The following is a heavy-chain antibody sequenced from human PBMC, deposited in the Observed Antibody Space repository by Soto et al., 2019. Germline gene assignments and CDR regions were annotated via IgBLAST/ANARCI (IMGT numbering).Heavy chain of an antibody. V-gene: IGHV1-46*01. J-gene: IGHJ4*02. CDR1: GYTFTSYY. D-gene: IGHD5-18*01. Sequence: SVKVSCKASGYTFTSYYMHWVRQAPGQGLEWMGIINPSGGSTSYAQKFQGRVTMTRDTSTSTVYMELSSLRSEDTAVYYCARVGSTAMASEYYFDYWGQGTLVTVSS. CDR3: ARVGSTAMASEYYFDY. CDR2: INPSGGST.